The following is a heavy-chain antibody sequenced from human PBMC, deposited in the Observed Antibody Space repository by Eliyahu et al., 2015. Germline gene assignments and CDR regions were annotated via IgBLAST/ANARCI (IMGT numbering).Heavy chain of an antibody. CDR1: XGSIXSYX. Sequence: QVQLQESGPGLVKPSETLSLTCXVSXGSIXSYXWXXIRQPAGXGLEWIGRSYTSGSTNYNPSLKSRVTMSVDTSKNQFSLKLSSVTAADTAVYYCARVVQHIPTGNWYFDLWGRGTLVTVSS. D-gene: IGHD6-6*01. CDR3: ARVVQHIPTGNWYFDL. V-gene: IGHV4-4*07. CDR2: SYTSGST. J-gene: IGHJ2*01.